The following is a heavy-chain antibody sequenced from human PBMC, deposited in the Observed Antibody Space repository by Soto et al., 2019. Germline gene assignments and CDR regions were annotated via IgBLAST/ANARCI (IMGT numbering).Heavy chain of an antibody. CDR3: ARGYIVVVPAATIDYGMDV. Sequence: GASVKVSCKASGGTFSSYAISWVRQAPGQGLEWMGGIIPIFGTANYAQKFQGRVTITADEFTSTAYMELSSLRSEDTAVYYCARGYIVVVPAATIDYGMDVWGQGTTVTVSS. D-gene: IGHD2-2*01. J-gene: IGHJ6*02. V-gene: IGHV1-69*13. CDR2: IIPIFGTA. CDR1: GGTFSSYA.